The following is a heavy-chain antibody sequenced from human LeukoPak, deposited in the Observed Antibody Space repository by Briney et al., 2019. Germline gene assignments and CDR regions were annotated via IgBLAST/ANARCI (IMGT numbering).Heavy chain of an antibody. J-gene: IGHJ3*02. CDR1: GYTFTSYA. D-gene: IGHD1/OR15-1a*01. CDR3: ASRILVWNNSSHAFDI. V-gene: IGHV7-4-1*02. Sequence: ASVKVSCKASGYTFTSYAMNWVRQAPGQGLEWMGWINTNTGNPTYAQGFTGRFVFSLDTSVSTAYLQISSLKAEDTAVYYCASRILVWNNSSHAFDIWGQGTMVTVSS. CDR2: INTNTGNP.